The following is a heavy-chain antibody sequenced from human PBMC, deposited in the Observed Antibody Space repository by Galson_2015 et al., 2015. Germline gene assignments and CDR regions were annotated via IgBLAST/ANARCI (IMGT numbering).Heavy chain of an antibody. CDR1: GFTFSSYG. CDR2: IWYDGSNK. J-gene: IGHJ6*02. D-gene: IGHD1-1*01. V-gene: IGHV3-33*01. Sequence: SLRLSCAASGFTFSSYGMHWVRQAPGKGLEWVAVIWYDGSNKCYADSVKGRFTISRDNSKNTLYLQMNSLRAEDTAAYYCARRLEERHGLRYYYYGMDVWGQGTTVTVSS. CDR3: ARRLEERHGLRYYYYGMDV.